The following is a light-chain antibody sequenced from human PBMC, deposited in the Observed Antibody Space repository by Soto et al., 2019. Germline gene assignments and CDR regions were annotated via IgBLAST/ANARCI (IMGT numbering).Light chain of an antibody. J-gene: IGKJ1*01. CDR1: QSLSSGY. CDR3: QQYGSSPT. V-gene: IGKV3-20*01. Sequence: EIVFTQSPGTLSLSPGEIVTLSCRASQSLSSGYLAWYQQKFGQAPRLLIYYASRRATGIPERLSGSGSGTDFTLTINRLEPEDFAVYYCQQYGSSPTFGLGTKVDIK. CDR2: YAS.